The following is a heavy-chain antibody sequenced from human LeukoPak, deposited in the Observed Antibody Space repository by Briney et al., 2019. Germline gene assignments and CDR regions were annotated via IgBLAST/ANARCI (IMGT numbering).Heavy chain of an antibody. V-gene: IGHV4-39*01. J-gene: IGHJ4*02. CDR2: IYYSGST. Sequence: SETLSLTCTVSGGSISSSSYYWGWIRQPPGKGLEWIGSIYYSGSTYYNPSLKSRVTISVDTSKNQFSLKLSSVTAADTAVYYCASSNYYGSVGYFDYWGQGTLVTVSS. CDR3: ASSNYYGSVGYFDY. CDR1: GGSISSSSYY. D-gene: IGHD3-10*01.